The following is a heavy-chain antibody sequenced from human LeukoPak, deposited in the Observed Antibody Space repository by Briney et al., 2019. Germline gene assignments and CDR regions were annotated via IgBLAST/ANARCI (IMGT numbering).Heavy chain of an antibody. Sequence: KPSQTLSLTCTVSGGSISSGDYYWSWIRQPPGKGLEWIGYIYYSGSTYYNPSLKSRVTISVGTSNNQFSLKLNSVTAADTAVYYCAREGYCSGGTCYGWIPIDYWGQGTLVTVSS. CDR3: AREGYCSGGTCYGWIPIDY. D-gene: IGHD2-15*01. CDR2: IYYSGST. J-gene: IGHJ4*02. V-gene: IGHV4-30-4*08. CDR1: GGSISSGDYY.